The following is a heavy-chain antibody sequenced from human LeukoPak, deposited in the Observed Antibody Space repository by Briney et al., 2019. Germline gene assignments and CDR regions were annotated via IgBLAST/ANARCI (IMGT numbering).Heavy chain of an antibody. D-gene: IGHD2-2*02. Sequence: ASVKVSCKTSGYTFTGYYLHWVRQAPGQGLEWMGRIDPDSGGTHYAQKFQVRVTVTRDTSITTVYMELSGLTSDDSAVYYCARVPGPYTTSRFDYWGQGTLVTVSS. CDR1: GYTFTGYY. CDR3: ARVPGPYTTSRFDY. V-gene: IGHV1-2*02. CDR2: IDPDSGGT. J-gene: IGHJ4*02.